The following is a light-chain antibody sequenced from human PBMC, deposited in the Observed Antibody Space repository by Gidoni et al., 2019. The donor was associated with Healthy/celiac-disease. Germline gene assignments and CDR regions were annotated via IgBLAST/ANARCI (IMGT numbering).Light chain of an antibody. CDR1: QSVSSY. CDR2: DAS. Sequence: EIVLTQSPATLSLSPGERATLSCRASQSVSSYLAWYQQKPGQAPRLLIYDASNRATGIAARFSGSGSGTDFTLTISGLEPEDFAVYYCQQRSNWITFGQGTRLEIK. V-gene: IGKV3-11*01. J-gene: IGKJ5*01. CDR3: QQRSNWIT.